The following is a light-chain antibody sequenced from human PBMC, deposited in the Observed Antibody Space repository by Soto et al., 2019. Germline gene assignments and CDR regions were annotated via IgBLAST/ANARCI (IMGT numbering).Light chain of an antibody. CDR1: RSVRSN. Sequence: EIVMTQSPATLSVSPGERVTLSCKASRSVRSNLAWYQQKPGQAPRLLISGASTRATGITDRFSGSGSGTEFTLTISSLQSEDFAVYYCQQRSNWPPGTFGQGTKVDIK. J-gene: IGKJ1*01. CDR2: GAS. CDR3: QQRSNWPPGT. V-gene: IGKV3-15*01.